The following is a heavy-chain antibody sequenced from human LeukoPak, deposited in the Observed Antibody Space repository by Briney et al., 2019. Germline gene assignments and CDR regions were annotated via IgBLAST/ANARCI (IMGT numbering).Heavy chain of an antibody. Sequence: AAVKVSCKVSGCTLTELSMHWVRQAPGKGLEWMGGFDPEDGETIYAQKFQGRVTMTEDTSTDTAYMELSSLRSEDTAVYYCATDRMVRGVIQNYGMDVWGQGTTVTVSS. V-gene: IGHV1-24*01. CDR2: FDPEDGET. CDR3: ATDRMVRGVIQNYGMDV. D-gene: IGHD3-10*01. J-gene: IGHJ6*02. CDR1: GCTLTELS.